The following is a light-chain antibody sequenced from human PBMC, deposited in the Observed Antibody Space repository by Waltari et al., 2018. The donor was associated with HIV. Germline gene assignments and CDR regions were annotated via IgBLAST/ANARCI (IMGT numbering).Light chain of an antibody. J-gene: IGLJ3*02. CDR2: VVS. Sequence: QSALTQPASVSGSPGQSITLPCTGTGRDIGGYDYLSWYQQHTGKDPKVIVYVVSNRPSGVSVRYSGSKSGNTASLSISGLQAEDEADYYCSSYTTSSTWVFGGVTKLPVL. CDR1: GRDIGGYDY. CDR3: SSYTTSSTWV. V-gene: IGLV2-14*01.